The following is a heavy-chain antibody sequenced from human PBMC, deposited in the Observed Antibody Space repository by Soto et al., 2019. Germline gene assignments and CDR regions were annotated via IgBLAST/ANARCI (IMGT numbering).Heavy chain of an antibody. CDR2: IIPIFGTA. D-gene: IGHD3-3*01. Sequence: QVQLVQSGAEVKKPGSSVKVSCKASGGTFSSYAISWVRQAPGQGLEWMGGIIPIFGTANYAQKFQGRVTITADESTSTAYMELSSLRSEDTAVYYCARTATYYDFWGGYYYYGMDVWGQGTTVTASS. V-gene: IGHV1-69*01. J-gene: IGHJ6*02. CDR1: GGTFSSYA. CDR3: ARTATYYDFWGGYYYYGMDV.